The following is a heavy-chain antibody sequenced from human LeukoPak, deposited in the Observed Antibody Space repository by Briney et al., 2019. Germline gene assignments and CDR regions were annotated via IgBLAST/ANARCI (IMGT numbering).Heavy chain of an antibody. D-gene: IGHD6-13*01. V-gene: IGHV3-30*18. CDR3: AKDRAGAAAVYNWFDP. CDR1: GFTFSSYG. Sequence: GGSLRLSCAASGFTFSSYGMHLVRQAPGKGLEWVAVISYDGSNKYYADSVKGRFTISRDNSKNTLYLQMNSLRAEDTAVYYCAKDRAGAAAVYNWFDPWGQGTLVTVSS. J-gene: IGHJ5*02. CDR2: ISYDGSNK.